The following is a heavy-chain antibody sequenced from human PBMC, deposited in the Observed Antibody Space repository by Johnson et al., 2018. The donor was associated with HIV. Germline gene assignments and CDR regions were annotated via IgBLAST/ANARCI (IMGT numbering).Heavy chain of an antibody. CDR3: ARDGGYSYGDAFAI. CDR2: ISYDGSNK. Sequence: QVQLVESGGGVVQPGRSLRLSCAASGFTFSSYAMHWVRQAPGKGLEWVAVISYDGSNKYYADSVKGRFTISRDNSKNTLYLQMNSLRAEDTAVYYCARDGGYSYGDAFAIWGQGTVVTVSS. J-gene: IGHJ3*02. D-gene: IGHD5-18*01. CDR1: GFTFSSYA. V-gene: IGHV3-30-3*01.